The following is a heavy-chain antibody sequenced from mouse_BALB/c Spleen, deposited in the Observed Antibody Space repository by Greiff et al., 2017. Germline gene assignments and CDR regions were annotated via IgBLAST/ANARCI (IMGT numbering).Heavy chain of an antibody. CDR3: ARITTSYFDY. V-gene: IGHV14-3*02. CDR1: GFNIKDTY. D-gene: IGHD2-4*01. J-gene: IGHJ2*01. CDR2: IDPANGNT. Sequence: EVMLVESGAELVKPGASVKLSCTASGFNIKDTYMHWVKQRPEQGLEWIGRIDPANGNTKYDPKFQGKATITADTSSNTAYLQLSSLTSEDTAVYYCARITTSYFDYWGQGTTLTVSS.